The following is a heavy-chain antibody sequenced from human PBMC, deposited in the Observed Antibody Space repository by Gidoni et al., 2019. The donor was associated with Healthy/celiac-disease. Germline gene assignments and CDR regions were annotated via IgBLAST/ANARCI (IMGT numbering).Heavy chain of an antibody. V-gene: IGHV3-21*01. D-gene: IGHD6-13*01. J-gene: IGHJ6*02. CDR3: ARGGAAAGTFGDYYYYGMDV. CDR2: ISSSSYI. CDR1: GFTFSTYS. Sequence: EVQLVESGGGLVKPGASLRLAGAASGFTFSTYSMNWVRQAPGKGLEGVSSISSSSYIYYSDSVKGRFTISRDNAKNSLYLQMNSLRAEDTAVYYCARGGAAAGTFGDYYYYGMDVWGQGTTVTVSS.